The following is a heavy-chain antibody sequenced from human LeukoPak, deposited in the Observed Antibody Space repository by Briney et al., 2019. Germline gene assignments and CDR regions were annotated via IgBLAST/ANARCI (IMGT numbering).Heavy chain of an antibody. CDR3: ASGSRRFDY. CDR2: IKEDGSES. Sequence: GSLGPSCAASGFLFSNYWMTWVRQAPGEGVEWVANIKEDGSESHYVDSVKGRFTISRDNAKNSLCLQMNSLRAEDTAVYYCASGSRRFDYWGQGTLVTVSS. J-gene: IGHJ4*02. CDR1: GFLFSNYW. D-gene: IGHD5-12*01. V-gene: IGHV3-7*01.